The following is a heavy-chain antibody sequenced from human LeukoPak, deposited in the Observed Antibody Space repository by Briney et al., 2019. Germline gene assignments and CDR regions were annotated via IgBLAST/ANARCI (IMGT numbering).Heavy chain of an antibody. CDR3: XRKRYYYDXIDYGWFDQ. J-gene: IGHJ5*02. CDR1: GFSFSSSW. D-gene: IGHD3-22*01. CDR2: IKQDGSET. Sequence: GGSLRLSCAASGFSFSSSWMSWVRQTPGKGLEGVANIKQDGSETYYVDSVKGRFTISRDNAKNSLYLQMNSLRAEDTAVYYCXRKRYYYDXIDYGWFDQWGQGTLVAVSS. V-gene: IGHV3-7*01.